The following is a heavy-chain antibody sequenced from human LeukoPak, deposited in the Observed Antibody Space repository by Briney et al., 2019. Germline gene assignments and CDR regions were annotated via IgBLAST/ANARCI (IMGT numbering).Heavy chain of an antibody. J-gene: IGHJ4*02. D-gene: IGHD3-9*01. CDR3: ASSDYDILTGYI. CDR1: VGTYTSYA. CDR2: IIPILGIA. Sequence: GASVTVSFKASVGTYTSYAISWVRQPPGQGREWMGRIIPILGIANYTQKFQSRVTITADKSTSTAYMELSSLRSEDTAVYYCASSDYDILTGYIWGQGTLVTVSS. V-gene: IGHV1-69*04.